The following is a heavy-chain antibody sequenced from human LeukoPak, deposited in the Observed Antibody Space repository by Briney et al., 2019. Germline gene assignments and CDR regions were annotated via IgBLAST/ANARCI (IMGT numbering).Heavy chain of an antibody. CDR1: GYTFTSYG. Sequence: ASVKVSCKASGYTFTSYGFSWVRQAPGQGREWMGWISAYNGNTNYAQKLQGRVTMTTDTSTSTAYMELRSLRSDDTAVYYCARDLALFRIAAAGTGGYWGQGTLVTVSS. CDR3: ARDLALFRIAAAGTGGY. J-gene: IGHJ4*02. V-gene: IGHV1-18*01. CDR2: ISAYNGNT. D-gene: IGHD6-13*01.